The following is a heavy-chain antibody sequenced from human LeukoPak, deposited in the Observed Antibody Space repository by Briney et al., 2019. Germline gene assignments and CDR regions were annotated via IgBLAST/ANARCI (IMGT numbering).Heavy chain of an antibody. CDR2: IIPIFGTA. V-gene: IGHV1-69*01. Sequence: SVKVSCKATGGTFSSYAISWVRQAPGQGLQWMGGIIPIFGTANYAQKFQGRVTITADESSSTAYMELSSLRSEDTAVYYCARTYYYGSGSSEYFQHWGQGTLVTVSS. J-gene: IGHJ1*01. D-gene: IGHD3-10*01. CDR3: ARTYYYGSGSSEYFQH. CDR1: GGTFSSYA.